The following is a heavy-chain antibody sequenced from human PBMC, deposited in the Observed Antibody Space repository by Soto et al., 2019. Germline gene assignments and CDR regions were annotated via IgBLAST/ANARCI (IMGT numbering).Heavy chain of an antibody. J-gene: IGHJ4*02. D-gene: IGHD2-2*01. CDR2: ISYDGSNK. CDR1: GFTFSSYA. Sequence: GGSLRLSCAASGFTFSSYAMHWVRQAPGKGLEWVAVISYDGSNKYYADSVKGRFTISRDNSKNTLYLQMNSLRAEDTAVYYCARETDFSSTSCFDYWGQGTLVTVSS. CDR3: ARETDFSSTSCFDY. V-gene: IGHV3-30*04.